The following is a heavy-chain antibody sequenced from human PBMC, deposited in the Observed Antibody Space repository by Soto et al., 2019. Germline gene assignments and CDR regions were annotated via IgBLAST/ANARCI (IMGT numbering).Heavy chain of an antibody. CDR1: GYTFTSYA. Sequence: ASVKVSCKASGYTFTSYAMHWVRQAPGQRLEWMGWINAGNGNTKYSQKFQGRVTITRDTSASTAYMELSSLRSEDTAVYYCARVPGGYSGYDYYYYYYMDVWGKGTTVTVSS. CDR2: INAGNGNT. D-gene: IGHD5-12*01. V-gene: IGHV1-3*01. J-gene: IGHJ6*03. CDR3: ARVPGGYSGYDYYYYYYMDV.